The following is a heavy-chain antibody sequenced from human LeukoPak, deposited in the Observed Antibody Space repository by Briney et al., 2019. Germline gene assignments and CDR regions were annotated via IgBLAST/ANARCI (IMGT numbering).Heavy chain of an antibody. CDR1: GGSISSSSYY. V-gene: IGHV4-39*07. CDR2: IYYSGST. J-gene: IGHJ6*03. Sequence: SETLSLTCTVSGGSISSSSYYWGWIRQPPGKGLEWIGSIYYSGSTYYNPSLKSRVTISVDTSKNQFSLKLSSVTAADTAVYYCAAWGSSSTNYMDVWGKGTTVTVSS. D-gene: IGHD6-6*01. CDR3: AAWGSSSTNYMDV.